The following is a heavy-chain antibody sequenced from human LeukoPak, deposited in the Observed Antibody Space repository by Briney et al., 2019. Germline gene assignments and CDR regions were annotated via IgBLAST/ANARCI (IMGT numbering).Heavy chain of an antibody. CDR2: INYSGRT. CDR3: GRRGAGLNWFDP. D-gene: IGHD3/OR15-3a*01. J-gene: IGHJ5*02. Sequence: PSETLSLTCTVSGGSISSTSYYWGWIRQPPGQGLEWIGSINYSGRTFYNPSLKSRVTISVDTSKNQFSLNLTYVTAADTAVYFCGRRGAGLNWFDPWGQGTLVTVSS. CDR1: GGSISSTSYY. V-gene: IGHV4-39*01.